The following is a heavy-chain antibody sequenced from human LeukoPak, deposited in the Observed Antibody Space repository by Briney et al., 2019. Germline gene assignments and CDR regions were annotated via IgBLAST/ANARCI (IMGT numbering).Heavy chain of an antibody. CDR1: GGSFSGYY. J-gene: IGHJ4*02. CDR3: ARARGPLWFGELFNPGYYFDY. CDR2: INHSGST. Sequence: SETLSLTCAVYGGSFSGYYWSWIRQPPEKGLEWIGEINHSGSTNYNPSLKSRVTISVDTSKNQFSLKLCSVTAADTAVYYCARARGPLWFGELFNPGYYFDYWGQGTLVTVSS. V-gene: IGHV4-34*01. D-gene: IGHD3-10*01.